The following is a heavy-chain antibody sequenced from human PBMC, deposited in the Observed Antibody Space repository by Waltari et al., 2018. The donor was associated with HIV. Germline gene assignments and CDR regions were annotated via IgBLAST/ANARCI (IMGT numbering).Heavy chain of an antibody. CDR3: ARHRIATTGLDAFDI. CDR1: GGPISSSNYY. J-gene: IGHJ3*02. D-gene: IGHD6-13*01. V-gene: IGHV4-39*01. CDR2: IYYSGST. Sequence: QLQLQESGPGLVKPSETLSLTCTVSGGPISSSNYYWGWIRQPPGKGLEWIGSIYYSGSTYNNKSLKSRVTISVDTSKNQFSLKLRSVTAADTAVYYCARHRIATTGLDAFDIWGQGTMVTVSS.